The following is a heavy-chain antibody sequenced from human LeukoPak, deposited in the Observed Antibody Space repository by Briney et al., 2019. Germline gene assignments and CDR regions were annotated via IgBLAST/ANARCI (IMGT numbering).Heavy chain of an antibody. D-gene: IGHD3-10*01. Sequence: SETLSLTCKVSGGSISSYYWSWIRQPPGKRLEWIGYIYYTGSTKYNPSLQSRVTMSVDMSKKQFSLKLSSVTAADTAVYYCARHLGDYFGKDAFDIWGQGTMVTVPS. J-gene: IGHJ3*02. CDR2: IYYTGST. V-gene: IGHV4-59*08. CDR3: ARHLGDYFGKDAFDI. CDR1: GGSISSYY.